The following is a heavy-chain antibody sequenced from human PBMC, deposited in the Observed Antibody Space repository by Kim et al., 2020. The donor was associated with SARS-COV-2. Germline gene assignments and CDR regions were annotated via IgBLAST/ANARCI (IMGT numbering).Heavy chain of an antibody. CDR3: ARKTLQTAAARLDP. D-gene: IGHD6-13*01. CDR2: IYYSGST. J-gene: IGHJ5*02. CDR1: GGSISSGGYY. Sequence: SETLSLTCTVSGGSISSGGYYWSWIRQHPGKGLEWIGYIYYSGSTYYNPSLKSRVTISVDTSKNQFSLKLSSVTAADTAVYYCARKTLQTAAARLDPWGQGTLVTVSS. V-gene: IGHV4-31*03.